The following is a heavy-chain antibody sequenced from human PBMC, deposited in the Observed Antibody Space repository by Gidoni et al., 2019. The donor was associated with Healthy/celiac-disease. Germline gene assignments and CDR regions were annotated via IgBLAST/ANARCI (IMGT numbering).Heavy chain of an antibody. CDR3: AKGWARGYYYYYYMDV. CDR2: ISGSGGST. Sequence: EVQLLESGGGLVQPGGSLRLPCAASGFPFSSYAMSWVRQAPGKGLEWVSAISGSGGSTYYADSVKGRFTISRDNSKNTLYLQMNSLRAEDTAVYYCAKGWARGYYYYYYMDVWGKGTTVTVSS. J-gene: IGHJ6*03. D-gene: IGHD1-26*01. CDR1: GFPFSSYA. V-gene: IGHV3-23*01.